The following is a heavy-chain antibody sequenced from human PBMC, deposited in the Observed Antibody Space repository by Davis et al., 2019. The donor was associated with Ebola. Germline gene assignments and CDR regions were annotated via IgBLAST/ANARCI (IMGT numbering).Heavy chain of an antibody. D-gene: IGHD1-26*01. CDR2: ISYDGSNK. Sequence: GGSLRLSCAASGFTFSSYGMHWVRQAPGKGLEWVAVISYDGSNKYYADSVKGRFTISRDNSKNTLYLQMNSLRAEDTAVYYCAREIVGLFNYWGQGTLVTVSS. CDR1: GFTFSSYG. J-gene: IGHJ4*02. V-gene: IGHV3-30*03. CDR3: AREIVGLFNY.